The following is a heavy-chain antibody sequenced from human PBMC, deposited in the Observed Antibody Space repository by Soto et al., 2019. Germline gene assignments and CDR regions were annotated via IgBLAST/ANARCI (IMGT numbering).Heavy chain of an antibody. CDR2: ISGSGGST. V-gene: IGHV3-23*01. D-gene: IGHD6-6*01. CDR1: GFTFSSYA. Sequence: PGGSLRLSCAASGFTFSSYAMSWVRQAPGKGLEWVSAISGSGGSTYYADSVKGRFTISRDNSKNTLYLQMNSLRAEDTAVYYCAKDPYDLFIAAHNPLFDYWGQGTLVTVSS. J-gene: IGHJ4*02. CDR3: AKDPYDLFIAAHNPLFDY.